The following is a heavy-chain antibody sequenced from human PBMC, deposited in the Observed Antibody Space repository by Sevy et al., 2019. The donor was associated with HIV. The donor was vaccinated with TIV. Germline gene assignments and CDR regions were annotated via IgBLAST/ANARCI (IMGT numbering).Heavy chain of an antibody. CDR2: IWYDGSNK. V-gene: IGHV3-33*01. D-gene: IGHD4-17*01. CDR1: GFTFSTYG. Sequence: GGSLRLSCAASGFTFSTYGMHWVRQAPGKGLEWVALIWYDGSNKYYTDSVKGRFTIPRDNSKNTLYLQMNSLRAEDTAVYYCARGRDYGNFDSWGQGTLVTVSS. J-gene: IGHJ4*02. CDR3: ARGRDYGNFDS.